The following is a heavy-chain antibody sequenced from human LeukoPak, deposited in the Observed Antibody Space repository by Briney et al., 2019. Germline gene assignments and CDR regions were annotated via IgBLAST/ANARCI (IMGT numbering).Heavy chain of an antibody. CDR1: GYTFTDYY. V-gene: IGHV1-2*02. CDR3: ARYGSDGWRWGYCSGGSWYSLVY. CDR2: INPNSGGT. J-gene: IGHJ4*02. Sequence: GASVKVSCKASGYTFTDYYMHWVRQAPGQGLEWMGWINPNSGGTNYAQKFQGRVTMTRDTSISTAYMELSRLRSDDTAVYYCARYGSDGWRWGYCSGGSWYSLVYWGQGTLVTVSS. D-gene: IGHD2-15*01.